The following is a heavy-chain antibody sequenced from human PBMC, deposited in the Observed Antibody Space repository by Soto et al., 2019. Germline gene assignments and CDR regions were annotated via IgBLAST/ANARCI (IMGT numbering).Heavy chain of an antibody. CDR3: ARRVKRYYYGMDV. CDR2: INHSGST. Sequence: SETLSLTCAVYGGSFSGYYWSWIRQPPGKGLEWIGEINHSGSTNYNPSLKSRVTISVDTSKNQFSLKLSSVTAADTAVYYCARRVKRYYYGMDVRGQGTTVTVSS. V-gene: IGHV4-34*01. CDR1: GGSFSGYY. J-gene: IGHJ6*02.